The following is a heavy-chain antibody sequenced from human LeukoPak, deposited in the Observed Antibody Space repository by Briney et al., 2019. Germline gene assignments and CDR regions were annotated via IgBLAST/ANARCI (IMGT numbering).Heavy chain of an antibody. J-gene: IGHJ5*01. Sequence: PGGSLRLSCAASGFTFSSYCMNWVRQAPGKGLEWVANIKQDGNEKHYEDSVKGRFSISRDNAKNSLYLQMDSLRAEDTAVYYCAKEGAYPIITYDSWGQGALVTVSS. D-gene: IGHD3-10*01. V-gene: IGHV3-7*01. CDR3: AKEGAYPIITYDS. CDR1: GFTFSSYC. CDR2: IKQDGNEK.